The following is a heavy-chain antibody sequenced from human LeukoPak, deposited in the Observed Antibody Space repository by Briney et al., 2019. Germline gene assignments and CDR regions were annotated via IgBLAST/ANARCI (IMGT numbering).Heavy chain of an antibody. J-gene: IGHJ4*02. CDR3: ARDDGRFGELS. CDR1: GFTFSTYG. V-gene: IGHV3-30*03. Sequence: PGGSLRLSCAASGFTFSTYGMQWVRQTPGKGLEWLAFISSDGSKRFYADSVKGRFTISRDNSKNTLYLQMNSLRAEDTAVYYCARDDGRFGELSWGQGTLVTVSS. D-gene: IGHD3-10*01. CDR2: ISSDGSKR.